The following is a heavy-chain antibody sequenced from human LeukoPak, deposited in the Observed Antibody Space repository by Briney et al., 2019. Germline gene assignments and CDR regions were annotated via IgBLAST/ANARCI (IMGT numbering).Heavy chain of an antibody. V-gene: IGHV1-69*01. CDR3: ARGRCSSTSCYSDY. D-gene: IGHD2-2*01. CDR2: IIPMFGTA. Sequence: SVKVSCKASGGTFSSYAVSWVRQAPGQGLEWMGGIIPMFGTAKYAQKFQGRVTITADESTSTAYMELSSLRSEDTAVYYCARGRCSSTSCYSDYWGQGTLVTVSS. J-gene: IGHJ4*02. CDR1: GGTFSSYA.